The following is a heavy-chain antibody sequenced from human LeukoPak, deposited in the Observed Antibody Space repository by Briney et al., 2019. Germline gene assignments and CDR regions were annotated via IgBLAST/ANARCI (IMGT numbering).Heavy chain of an antibody. CDR1: GLSFSSYA. CDR3: AEEYTPSSPLGELDS. D-gene: IGHD4-17*01. Sequence: PGGSLPVPCEVSGLSFSSYAMHWVRQAPGKGLEWVAVIRHDETKEYYADSVQGRFTISRDTPNNMLYLQMNNMRAEDTAVYYCAEEYTPSSPLGELDSWGPG. CDR2: IRHDETKE. V-gene: IGHV3-33*03. J-gene: IGHJ4*02.